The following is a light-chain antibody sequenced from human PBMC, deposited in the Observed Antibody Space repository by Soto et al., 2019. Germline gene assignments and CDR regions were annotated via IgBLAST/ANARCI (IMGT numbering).Light chain of an antibody. CDR2: AAS. V-gene: IGKV1-39*01. J-gene: IGKJ4*01. Sequence: DMEMTQSPSSLSASVGDSVTITCRASQSISNYLNWYQHKPGKVPKLLIYAASSLQSGVQTRFSGSGSGTDFTLTINSLQPEDFATYYCQQSYGTPLTFGGGKKLEIK. CDR1: QSISNY. CDR3: QQSYGTPLT.